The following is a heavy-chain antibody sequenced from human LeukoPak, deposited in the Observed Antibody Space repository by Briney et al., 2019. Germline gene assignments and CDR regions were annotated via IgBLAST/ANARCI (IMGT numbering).Heavy chain of an antibody. CDR3: AKDLWWFGEYDAFDF. CDR1: GFTFSTYA. D-gene: IGHD3-10*01. J-gene: IGHJ3*01. CDR2: ISDNGESP. V-gene: IGHV3-23*01. Sequence: GGSLRLSCAASGFTFSTYAMTWVRQVPGKGLEYVSSISDNGESPYYADSVKGRFTISRDNSKNTLYLHMNTLRAEDTAIYYCAKDLWWFGEYDAFDFWGQGTMVTVSS.